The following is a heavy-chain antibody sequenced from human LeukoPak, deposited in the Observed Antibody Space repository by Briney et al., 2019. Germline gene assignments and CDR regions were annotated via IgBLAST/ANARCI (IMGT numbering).Heavy chain of an antibody. CDR1: GFTFSIYG. D-gene: IGHD5-18*01. CDR3: ARDNTALDY. Sequence: GGSLRLSCAASGFTFSIYGMHWVRQAPGKGLKWVAVIWDDGGNKYYEDSVEGRFTISRDNSKNTVYLQMNSLRDEDTAVYYCARDNTALDYWGQGTLVTVSS. V-gene: IGHV3-33*01. CDR2: IWDDGGNK. J-gene: IGHJ4*02.